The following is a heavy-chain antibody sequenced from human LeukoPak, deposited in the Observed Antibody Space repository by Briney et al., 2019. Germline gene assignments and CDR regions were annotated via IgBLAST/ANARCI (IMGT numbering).Heavy chain of an antibody. Sequence: ASVKVSCKASGYTFTSYDINWVRQATGQGLEWMGWMNPNSGNTGYAQKFQGRVTMTRNTSISTAYMELSSLRSEDTAVYYCARTPPRWPSPRRSGSYNWVDYWGQGTLVTVSS. D-gene: IGHD3-10*01. CDR3: ARTPPRWPSPRRSGSYNWVDY. CDR1: GYTFTSYD. CDR2: MNPNSGNT. J-gene: IGHJ4*02. V-gene: IGHV1-8*01.